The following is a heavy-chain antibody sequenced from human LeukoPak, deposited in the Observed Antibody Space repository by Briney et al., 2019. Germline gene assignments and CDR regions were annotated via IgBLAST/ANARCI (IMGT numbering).Heavy chain of an antibody. CDR1: GGSFSGYY. V-gene: IGHV4-34*01. Sequence: PSETLSLTCAVYGGSFSGYYWSWFRQPPGKGLEWIGEINHSGSTNYNPSLKSRVTISVDTSKNQFSLKLSSVTAADTAVYYCARHVNYYGSGSFANDWFDPWGQGTLVTVSS. J-gene: IGHJ5*02. CDR2: INHSGST. CDR3: ARHVNYYGSGSFANDWFDP. D-gene: IGHD3-10*01.